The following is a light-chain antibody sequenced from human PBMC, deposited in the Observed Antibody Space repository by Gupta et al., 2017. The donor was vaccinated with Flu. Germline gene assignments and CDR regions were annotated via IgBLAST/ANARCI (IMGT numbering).Light chain of an antibody. CDR3: QQANSWPIT. Sequence: PSSVSASVGDRVTITCRASQGVDKYLAWYQQKAGEAPNLLIYTTSTLQTGVPSRFSGSESGPDFTLTITSLQPEDSATYYCQQANSWPITFGQGTRMEIK. CDR2: TTS. CDR1: QGVDKY. V-gene: IGKV1-12*01. J-gene: IGKJ5*01.